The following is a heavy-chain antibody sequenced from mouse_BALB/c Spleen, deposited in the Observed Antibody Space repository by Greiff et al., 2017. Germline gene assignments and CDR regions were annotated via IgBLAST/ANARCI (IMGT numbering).Heavy chain of an antibody. CDR3: ARTSYRYDGGWAMDY. J-gene: IGHJ4*01. Sequence: EVQGVESGGGLVQPGGSRKLSCAASGFTFSSFGMHWVRQAPEKGLEWVAYISSGSSTIYYADTVKGRFTISRDNPKNTLFLQMTSLRSEDTAMYYCARTSYRYDGGWAMDYWGQGTSVTVSS. D-gene: IGHD2-14*01. CDR2: ISSGSSTI. CDR1: GFTFSSFG. V-gene: IGHV5-17*02.